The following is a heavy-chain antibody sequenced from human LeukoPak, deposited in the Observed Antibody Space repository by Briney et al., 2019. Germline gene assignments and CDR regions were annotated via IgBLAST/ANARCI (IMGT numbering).Heavy chain of an antibody. Sequence: ASVKVSCKVSGYTLTELSMHWVRQAPGKGLEWMGGFDPEDGETIYAQKFQGRVTMTEDTPTDTAYMELSSLRSEDTAVYYCATVTYYYDSSGFAFDIWGQGTMVTASS. CDR2: FDPEDGET. V-gene: IGHV1-24*01. D-gene: IGHD3-22*01. CDR3: ATVTYYYDSSGFAFDI. CDR1: GYTLTELS. J-gene: IGHJ3*02.